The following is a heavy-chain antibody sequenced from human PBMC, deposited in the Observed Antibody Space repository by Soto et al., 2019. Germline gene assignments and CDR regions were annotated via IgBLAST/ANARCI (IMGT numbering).Heavy chain of an antibody. Sequence: GGSLRLSCVASGFALTTYTMNWVRQGPGTGLEWVSSINGRSNYNYYSDSVKGRFTVSRDNAQNSLFLQMSRLGPEDTAVYYCVRGAGVVGASSAFDSWGQGTLVTVSS. J-gene: IGHJ4*02. CDR2: INGRSNYN. CDR3: VRGAGVVGASSAFDS. CDR1: GFALTTYT. V-gene: IGHV3-21*01. D-gene: IGHD1-26*01.